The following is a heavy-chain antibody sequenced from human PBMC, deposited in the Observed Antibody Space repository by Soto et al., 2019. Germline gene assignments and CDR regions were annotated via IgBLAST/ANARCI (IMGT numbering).Heavy chain of an antibody. D-gene: IGHD2-15*01. CDR2: MSPNSGNT. Sequence: GASVKVSCTASGYTFTSYDINWVRQATGQGLEWMGWMSPNSGNTGYAQKFQGRVTMTRNTSISTAYMELSSLRSEDTAVYYCARDRVDSDGYYGMDVWGQGTTVTVSS. CDR3: ARDRVDSDGYYGMDV. CDR1: GYTFTSYD. J-gene: IGHJ6*02. V-gene: IGHV1-8*01.